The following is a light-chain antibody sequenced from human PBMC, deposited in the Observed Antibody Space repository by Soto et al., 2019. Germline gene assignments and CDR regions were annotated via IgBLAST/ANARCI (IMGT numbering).Light chain of an antibody. J-gene: IGLJ1*01. CDR1: SSDVGGYNY. Sequence: QSALTQPPSASESPGQSVAISFTGTSSDVGGYNYVSWYQQHPGKAPKLMIYEVNKRPSGVPDRFSGSKSGNTASLTVSGLQAEDEADYYCSSYAGSSNVFGTGTKVTLL. V-gene: IGLV2-8*01. CDR2: EVN. CDR3: SSYAGSSNV.